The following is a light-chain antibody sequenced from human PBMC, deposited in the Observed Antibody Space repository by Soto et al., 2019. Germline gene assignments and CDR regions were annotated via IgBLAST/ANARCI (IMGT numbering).Light chain of an antibody. Sequence: DIQMTQSPSTLSASVGDRVTITCRASQTINSKLAWYQKKPGQAPKLLIFDGYNLESGVPSRFSGSGSGTEVTLSIGRLQPDDFATYYCQQYETYFRYTFGQGTKLDIK. CDR2: DGY. CDR3: QQYETYFRYT. CDR1: QTINSK. V-gene: IGKV1-5*01. J-gene: IGKJ2*01.